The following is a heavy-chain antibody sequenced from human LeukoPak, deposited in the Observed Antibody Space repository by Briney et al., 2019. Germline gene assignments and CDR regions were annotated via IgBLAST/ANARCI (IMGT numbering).Heavy chain of an antibody. CDR1: GGAFSNYA. J-gene: IGHJ4*02. D-gene: IGHD6-19*01. V-gene: IGHV1-69*13. Sequence: SVKVSCKASGGAFSNYATSWVRQAPGQGLEWMGGIIPIFGTTNYAQKFQGRVTITADESTSTAYMELSSLRSEDTAVYYCARGHEYSSGWYGGYWGQGTLVTVSS. CDR2: IIPIFGTT. CDR3: ARGHEYSSGWYGGY.